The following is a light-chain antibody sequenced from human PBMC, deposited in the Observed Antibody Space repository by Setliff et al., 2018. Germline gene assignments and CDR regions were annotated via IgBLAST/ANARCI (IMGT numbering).Light chain of an antibody. CDR1: GSDVGGYNH. V-gene: IGLV2-14*01. CDR2: DVD. Sequence: QSALTQPASVSGSPGQSITISCTGTGSDVGGYNHVSWFQQNPGQAPKLMIYDVDERPSVVSNRFSGSKSGNTASLTISGLQAEDEAADYCTSYTTRDTYVFGTGTKVTVL. CDR3: TSYTTRDTYV. J-gene: IGLJ1*01.